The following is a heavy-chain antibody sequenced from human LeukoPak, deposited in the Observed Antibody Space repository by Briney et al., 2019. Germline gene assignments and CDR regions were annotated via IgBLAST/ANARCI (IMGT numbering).Heavy chain of an antibody. V-gene: IGHV3-11*01. D-gene: IGHD3-10*01. CDR3: AAGYGSGSYSV. J-gene: IGHJ4*02. CDR1: GFTFNDFSDYS. Sequence: GSLRLSCAASGFTFNDFSDYSLSWIRQAPGKGLEWVSYISISVSTISHADSVKGRFAISRDNAKKSLSLQMDSLRAEDTAVYYCAAGYGSGSYSVWGQGTLVTVSS. CDR2: ISISVSTI.